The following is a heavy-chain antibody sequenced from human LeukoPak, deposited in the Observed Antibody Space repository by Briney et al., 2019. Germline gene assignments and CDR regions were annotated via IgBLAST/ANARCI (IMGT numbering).Heavy chain of an antibody. CDR3: ARGRKTASIYYYYMDV. Sequence: SVKVSCKASGGAFSSYAISWVRQAPGQGLEWMGGIIPIFGTANYAQKFQGRVTITTDESTSTAYMELSSLRSEDTAVYYCARGRKTASIYYYYMDVWGKGTTVTVSS. CDR1: GGAFSSYA. CDR2: IIPIFGTA. D-gene: IGHD1-14*01. J-gene: IGHJ6*03. V-gene: IGHV1-69*05.